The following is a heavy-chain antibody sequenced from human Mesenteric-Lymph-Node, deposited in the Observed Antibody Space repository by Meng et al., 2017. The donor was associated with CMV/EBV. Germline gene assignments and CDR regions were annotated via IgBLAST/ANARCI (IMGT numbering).Heavy chain of an antibody. CDR1: GYTFTGYY. D-gene: IGHD3-10*01. V-gene: IGHV1-2*06. CDR3: AVRWSSGNYYYFDY. Sequence: KASGYTFTGYYMHWVRQAPGQGLEWMGRIKPNSGGTNYAQNFQGRVTVTRDTSISTTYMELSRLRSDDTAVYYCAVRWSSGNYYYFDYWGQGTLVTVSS. J-gene: IGHJ4*02. CDR2: IKPNSGGT.